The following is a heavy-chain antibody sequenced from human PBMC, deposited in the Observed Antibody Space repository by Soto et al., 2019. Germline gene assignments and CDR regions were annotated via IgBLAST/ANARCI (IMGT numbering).Heavy chain of an antibody. D-gene: IGHD6-13*01. CDR1: GFTFSSYA. V-gene: IGHV3-23*01. CDR2: ISGSGGST. J-gene: IGHJ4*02. CDR3: ARLVGNSWLDY. Sequence: GGSLRLSCAASGFTFSSYAMSWVRQAPGKGLEWVSAISGSGGSTYYADSVKGRFTISRDNSKNTLYLQLNSVTPEDTAMYYCARLVGNSWLDYWGQGALVTVSS.